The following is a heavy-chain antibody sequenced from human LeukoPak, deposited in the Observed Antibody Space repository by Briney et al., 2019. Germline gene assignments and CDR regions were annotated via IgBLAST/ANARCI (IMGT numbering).Heavy chain of an antibody. V-gene: IGHV1-18*01. CDR2: VSPYNGDT. CDR1: GYTFTDYD. CDR3: AKDHGDSSGYYYGPFDY. J-gene: IGHJ4*02. Sequence: GASVKVSCKASGYTFTDYDITWVRQAPGQGLEWMGRVSPYNGDTYYSQRFQGRVTMTSDTSTGTAYMELRSLRSDDTAVYYCAKDHGDSSGYYYGPFDYWGQGTLVTVSS. D-gene: IGHD3-22*01.